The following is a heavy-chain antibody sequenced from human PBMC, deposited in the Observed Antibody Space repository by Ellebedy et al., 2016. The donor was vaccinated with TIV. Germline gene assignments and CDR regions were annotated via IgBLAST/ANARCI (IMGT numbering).Heavy chain of an antibody. D-gene: IGHD2-15*01. V-gene: IGHV3-7*01. CDR3: ARDVLGGCFDC. CDR1: GFTFSSLW. J-gene: IGHJ4*02. CDR2: INQDESEK. Sequence: GGSLRLSCAASGFTFSSLWMSWVRQAPGKGLEWVANINQDESEKYYVDSVKGRFTISRDNAKNSLYLKMNSLRAEDTAVYYCARDVLGGCFDCWGRGTLVTVSS.